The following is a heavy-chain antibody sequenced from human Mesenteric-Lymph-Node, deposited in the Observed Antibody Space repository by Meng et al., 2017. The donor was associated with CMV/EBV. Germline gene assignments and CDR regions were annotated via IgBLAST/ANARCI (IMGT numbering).Heavy chain of an antibody. CDR2: ITPIRNLA. Sequence: SVKVSCKASGGSLSSYAVSWVRQAPGRGLEWMGGITPIRNLANYAHKFQGRVVITADESTNTAYMDLSSLRYEDTAVYYCARDEGYSSGWGRPFYFDNWGQGTLVTVSS. D-gene: IGHD6-19*01. CDR1: GGSLSSYA. V-gene: IGHV1-69*10. CDR3: ARDEGYSSGWGRPFYFDN. J-gene: IGHJ4*02.